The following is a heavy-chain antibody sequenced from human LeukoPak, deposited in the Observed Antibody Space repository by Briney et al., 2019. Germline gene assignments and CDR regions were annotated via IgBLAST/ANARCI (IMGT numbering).Heavy chain of an antibody. J-gene: IGHJ4*02. D-gene: IGHD3-10*01. CDR2: ISASGGST. Sequence: GGSLRLSCAASGFTFSSYAMSWVRQAPGKGLEWVSAISASGGSTHYADSVKGRFTISRDNSKNTLYLQMNSLRAEDTAVYYCAKRPGRGIYFDYWGQGTLVTVSS. V-gene: IGHV3-23*01. CDR1: GFTFSSYA. CDR3: AKRPGRGIYFDY.